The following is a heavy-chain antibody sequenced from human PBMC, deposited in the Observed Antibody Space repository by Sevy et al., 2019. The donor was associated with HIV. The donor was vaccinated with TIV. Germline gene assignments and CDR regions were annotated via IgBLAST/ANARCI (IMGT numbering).Heavy chain of an antibody. CDR1: GGSISSGDYY. D-gene: IGHD3-3*01. CDR3: ARGLDDFWSGYKEHVTPYFDY. CDR2: IYYSGST. Sequence: SETLSLTCTVSGGSISSGDYYWSWIRQPPGKGLEWIGYIYYSGSTYYNPSLKSRVTISVDTSKNQFSLKLSSVTAADTAVYYCARGLDDFWSGYKEHVTPYFDYWGQGTLVTVS. J-gene: IGHJ4*02. V-gene: IGHV4-30-4*01.